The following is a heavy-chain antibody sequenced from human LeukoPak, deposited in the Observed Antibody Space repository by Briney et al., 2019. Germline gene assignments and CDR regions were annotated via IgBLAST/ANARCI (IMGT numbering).Heavy chain of an antibody. CDR3: ARSSEGDYGDYYFDY. J-gene: IGHJ4*02. CDR1: GDSVSSNSVT. CDR2: TYYRSTWYN. Sequence: SQTLSLTCAISGDSVSSNSVTWNWIRQSPSRGLEWLGRTYYRSTWYNDYAVSVRGRITVNPDTSKNQFSLQLNSVTPEDTAVYYCARSSEGDYGDYYFDYWGQGTLVTVSS. V-gene: IGHV6-1*01. D-gene: IGHD4-17*01.